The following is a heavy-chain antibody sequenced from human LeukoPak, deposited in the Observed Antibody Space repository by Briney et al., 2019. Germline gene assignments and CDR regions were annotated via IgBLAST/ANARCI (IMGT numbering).Heavy chain of an antibody. D-gene: IGHD6-19*01. V-gene: IGHV1-8*01. CDR3: ARVGSGWMRANDY. CDR1: GYTFTSYD. J-gene: IGHJ4*02. Sequence: ASVKVSCKASGYTFTSYDINWVRQATGQGLEWMGWMNPNSGNTGYAQKFQGRVTMTRNTSISTAYMELSSLRSEDTALYCWARVGSGWMRANDYWGQGTLVTVSS. CDR2: MNPNSGNT.